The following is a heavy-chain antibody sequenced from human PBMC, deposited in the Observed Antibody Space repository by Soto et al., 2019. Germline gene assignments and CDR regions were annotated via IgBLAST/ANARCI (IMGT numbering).Heavy chain of an antibody. CDR2: IYYSGST. Sequence: QVHLQESGPGLLKPSQTLSLTGTVSGASSSSGGYYWNWIRQHPGKGLEWIGYIYYSGSTYSNPSLKSRVTIPVDTSKNQFSLKLSSVTAGDAALSCCARAPLSWGQGTLVTVSP. CDR1: GASSSSGGYY. V-gene: IGHV4-31*02. CDR3: ARAPLS. J-gene: IGHJ4*02.